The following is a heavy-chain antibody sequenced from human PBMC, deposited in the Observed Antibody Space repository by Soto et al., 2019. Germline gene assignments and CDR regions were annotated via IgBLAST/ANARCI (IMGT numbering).Heavy chain of an antibody. CDR1: GFTFSSHA. CDR3: ARDLWWYLH. J-gene: IGHJ4*02. V-gene: IGHV3-23*01. CDR2: ISGGSEGA. D-gene: IGHD2-15*01. Sequence: EVQLLESGGGLVQPGGALRLSCAASGFTFSSHAMSWVRQAPGKGLEWISSISGGSEGAYYADSVKGRFTISRDNSKNTLYLQMNSLRFEDTAVYYCARDLWWYLHWGQGTLVTVSS.